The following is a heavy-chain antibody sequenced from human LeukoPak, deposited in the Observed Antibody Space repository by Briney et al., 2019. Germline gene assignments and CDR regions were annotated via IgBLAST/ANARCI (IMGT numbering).Heavy chain of an antibody. Sequence: PGGSLRLSCAASGFSFSSYVMHWVRQAPGKGLEYVSAISSNGGETYYADSVKGRFTISRDNSKNALYLQMNSLRAEDTAVYYCARDGIKWHYWGQGTLVTVSS. V-gene: IGHV3-64*02. CDR1: GFSFSSYV. CDR2: ISSNGGET. J-gene: IGHJ4*02. D-gene: IGHD5-12*01. CDR3: ARDGIKWHY.